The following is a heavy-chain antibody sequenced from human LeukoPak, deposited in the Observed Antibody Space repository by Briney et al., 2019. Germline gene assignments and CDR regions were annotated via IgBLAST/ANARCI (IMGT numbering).Heavy chain of an antibody. CDR1: GYTFASYG. D-gene: IGHD3-22*01. Sequence: ASVKVSCKASGYTFASYGISWVRQAPGQGLEWMGWISAYNGNTNYAQKLQGRVTMTTDTSTSTAYMELSSLRSEDTAVYYCAAVYDSSGYYPPYYMDVWGKGTTVTISS. J-gene: IGHJ6*03. V-gene: IGHV1-18*01. CDR3: AAVYDSSGYYPPYYMDV. CDR2: ISAYNGNT.